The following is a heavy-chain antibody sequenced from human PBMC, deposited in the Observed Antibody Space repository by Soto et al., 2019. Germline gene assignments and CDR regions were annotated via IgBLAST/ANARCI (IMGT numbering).Heavy chain of an antibody. V-gene: IGHV3-11*01. J-gene: IGHJ4*02. CDR2: ITSSGSSI. CDR1: GFTFSDYY. CDR3: ARDDSGYTYGYGPLVH. D-gene: IGHD5-18*01. Sequence: GVLRLSCAASGFTFSDYYMSWIRQAPGKGLEGVAHITSSGSSIYYADSLKGRFTISRDNAKNSLYLQINSLRAEDTAVYYCARDDSGYTYGYGPLVHWGQGTLVTVS.